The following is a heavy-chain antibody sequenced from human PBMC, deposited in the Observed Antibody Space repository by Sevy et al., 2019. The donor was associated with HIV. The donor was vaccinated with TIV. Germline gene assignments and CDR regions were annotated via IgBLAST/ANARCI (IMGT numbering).Heavy chain of an antibody. D-gene: IGHD4-4*01. CDR1: GYKFTTYW. Sequence: GESLKISCKASGYKFTTYWIGWARQMPGKGLEWMGMIYPRDSDTRYSPSFQGQVTISAGTSTNPAYLQWSSLKASDTGMYFCARHVDMTTLIGGLYYFDSWGQGTLVTVSS. V-gene: IGHV5-51*01. CDR2: IYPRDSDT. CDR3: ARHVDMTTLIGGLYYFDS. J-gene: IGHJ4*02.